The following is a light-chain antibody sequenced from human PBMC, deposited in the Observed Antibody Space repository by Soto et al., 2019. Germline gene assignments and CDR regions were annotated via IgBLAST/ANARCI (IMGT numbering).Light chain of an antibody. V-gene: IGLV2-14*01. J-gene: IGLJ2*01. CDR2: DAS. CDR3: SSYTSSSTQVV. CDR1: SSDVGGYNY. Sequence: QSALTQPASVSGSPGQSITISCTGTSSDVGGYNYVSWYQQHPGKAPKLMIYDASNRPSGVSNRFSGSKSGNTASLTISGLQAEDEADYYCSSYTSSSTQVVFGGGTKLTVL.